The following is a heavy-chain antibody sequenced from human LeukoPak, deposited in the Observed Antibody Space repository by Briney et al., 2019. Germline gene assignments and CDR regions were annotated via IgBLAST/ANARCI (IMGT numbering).Heavy chain of an antibody. J-gene: IGHJ4*02. CDR2: ISGSGGST. CDR1: GFTFSSYA. V-gene: IGHV3-23*01. Sequence: GGSLRLSCAASGFTFSSYAMSWVRQAPGKGLEWVSAISGSGGSTYYADSVKGRFTISRDNSKNTLYLQMNSLRGEDTAVYYCAKSPVLTFGGVIVYFDSWGQGTLVTVSS. CDR3: AKSPVLTFGGVIVYFDS. D-gene: IGHD3-16*02.